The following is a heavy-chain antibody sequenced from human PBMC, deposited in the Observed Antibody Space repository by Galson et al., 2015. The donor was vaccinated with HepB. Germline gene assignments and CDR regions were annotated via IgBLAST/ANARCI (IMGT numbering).Heavy chain of an antibody. CDR1: GFTFSGSA. CDR3: SKLGCSGGTCYSEVYYDYMDV. CDR2: IRSKANTYAT. D-gene: IGHD2-15*01. V-gene: IGHV3-73*01. Sequence: LRLSCAASGFTFSGSAVHWVRQASGKGLEWVGQIRSKANTYATAYAASVKGRFTISRDDSKNTAYLQMSSLKTEDTAVYYCSKLGCSGGTCYSEVYYDYMDVWGKGTTVTVSS. J-gene: IGHJ6*03.